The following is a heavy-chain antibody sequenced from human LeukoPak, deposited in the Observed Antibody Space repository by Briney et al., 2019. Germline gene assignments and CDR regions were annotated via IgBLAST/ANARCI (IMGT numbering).Heavy chain of an antibody. CDR1: GFTFPNYW. J-gene: IGHJ4*02. V-gene: IGHV3-7*01. CDR2: INQDGRVK. Sequence: GGSLRLSCAASGFTFPNYWMSWVCQAPEKGLEWVANINQDGRVKQYVDSMKGRFTISRDNAKNSLYLQMNSLRAEDTAVYYCARDRDDGGFEYCCQGTLVTVSS. D-gene: IGHD4-23*01. CDR3: ARDRDDGGFEY.